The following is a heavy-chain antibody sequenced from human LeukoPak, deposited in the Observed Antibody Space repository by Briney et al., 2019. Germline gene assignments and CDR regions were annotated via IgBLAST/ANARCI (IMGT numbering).Heavy chain of an antibody. D-gene: IGHD6-19*01. J-gene: IGHJ4*02. CDR2: IYSGGST. CDR1: GFTVSSNY. Sequence: PGGSLRLSCAASGFTVSSNYMSWVRQAPGKGLEWISVIYSGGSTYYTDSVKGRFTISRDNSKNTLYLQMNSLRAEDTAVYYCARGISGGWYGSYYFDYWGQGTLVTVSS. V-gene: IGHV3-66*01. CDR3: ARGISGGWYGSYYFDY.